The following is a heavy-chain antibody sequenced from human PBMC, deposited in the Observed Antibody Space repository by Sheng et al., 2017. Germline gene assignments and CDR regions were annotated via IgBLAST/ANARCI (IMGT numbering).Heavy chain of an antibody. D-gene: IGHD1-7*01. CDR3: ARDGNMVATWNFDMDV. J-gene: IGHJ6*03. Sequence: QVQLVQSGAEVKKPGSSVKVSCKASGGTFSSYTISWVRQAPGQGLEWMGRIIPILGIANYAQKFQGRVTITADKSTSTAYMELSSLRSEDTAVYYCARDGNMVATWNFDMDVWGKGTTVTVSS. V-gene: IGHV1-69*08. CDR1: GGTFSSYT. CDR2: IIPILGIA.